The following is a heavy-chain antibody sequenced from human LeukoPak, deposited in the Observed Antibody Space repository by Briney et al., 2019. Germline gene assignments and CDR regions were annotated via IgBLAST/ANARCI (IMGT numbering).Heavy chain of an antibody. V-gene: IGHV4-31*03. J-gene: IGHJ4*02. D-gene: IGHD3-22*01. CDR3: ARSHYDSSGSPIFGLGVDY. Sequence: KTSETLSLTCTVSGGSISSGGYYWSWIRQHPGKGLEWIGYIYYSGSTYYNPSLKSRVTISVDTSKNQFSLKLSSVTAADTAVYYCARSHYDSSGSPIFGLGVDYWGQGTLVTVSS. CDR2: IYYSGST. CDR1: GGSISSGGYY.